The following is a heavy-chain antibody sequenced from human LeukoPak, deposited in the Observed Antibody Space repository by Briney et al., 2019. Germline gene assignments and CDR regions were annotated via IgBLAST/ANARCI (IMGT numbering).Heavy chain of an antibody. Sequence: WGSLRLSCAASGFTVSSNYMSWVRQAPGKGLEWVSVIYIGGSTYYADSVKGRFTISRDNSKNTLYLQMNSLRAEDTAVYYCAREAVDTAMAFDYWGQGTLVTVSS. J-gene: IGHJ4*02. CDR3: AREAVDTAMAFDY. CDR1: GFTVSSNY. V-gene: IGHV3-66*01. D-gene: IGHD5-18*01. CDR2: IYIGGST.